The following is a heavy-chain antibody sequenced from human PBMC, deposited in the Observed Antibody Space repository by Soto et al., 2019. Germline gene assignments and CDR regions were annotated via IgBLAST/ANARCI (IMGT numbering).Heavy chain of an antibody. CDR3: VHRTTVSSVDY. CDR1: GFALSTSGVT. V-gene: IGHV2-5*01. J-gene: IGHJ4*02. D-gene: IGHD4-17*01. CDR2: IYGNDDK. Sequence: QITLKESGPTLVKPTQTLTLTCTFSGFALSTSGVTVGWTRQPPGKALEWLAFIYGNDDKRYSPSLKSRLTITKHTSKNQVVLIMTNMDPADTATYYCVHRTTVSSVDYWGQGTLVTVAS.